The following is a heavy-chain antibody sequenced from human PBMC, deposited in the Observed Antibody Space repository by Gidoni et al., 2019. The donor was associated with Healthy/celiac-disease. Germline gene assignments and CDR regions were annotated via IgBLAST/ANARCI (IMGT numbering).Heavy chain of an antibody. CDR1: GYTFTSYD. CDR3: ASALRAAGSPDY. Sequence: QVQLVQSGAEVKKPGASVKVSCKASGYTFTSYDIHWVRQATGQGLEWMGWMNPNSGNTGYAQKFQGRVTMTRNTPISTAYMELSSLRSEDTAVYYCASALRAAGSPDYWGQGTLVTVSS. J-gene: IGHJ4*02. D-gene: IGHD6-13*01. V-gene: IGHV1-8*01. CDR2: MNPNSGNT.